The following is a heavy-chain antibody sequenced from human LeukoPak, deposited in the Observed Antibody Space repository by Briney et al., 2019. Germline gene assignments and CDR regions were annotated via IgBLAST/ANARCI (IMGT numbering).Heavy chain of an antibody. D-gene: IGHD3-3*01. CDR3: ARGPYDFWSGYYDRNFDY. CDR2: ISGSNIYI. CDR1: GFTFSAYS. J-gene: IGHJ4*02. Sequence: GGSLRLSCATSGFTFSAYSMNWVRQAPGKGLEWVSSISGSNIYINYADSVKGRFTISSDNARDSVFLQMNRLTAEDTAVYYCARGPYDFWSGYYDRNFDYWGQGTLVTVSS. V-gene: IGHV3-21*06.